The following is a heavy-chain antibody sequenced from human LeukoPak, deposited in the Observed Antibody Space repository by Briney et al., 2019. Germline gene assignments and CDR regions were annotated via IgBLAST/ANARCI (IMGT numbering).Heavy chain of an antibody. CDR1: GYTFTSYY. CDR3: ARASPLPVVPEY. CDR2: INPSGGST. D-gene: IGHD2-15*01. Sequence: ASVKVSCKASGYTFTSYYMHWVQQAPGQGLEWMGIINPSGGSTSYAQKFQGRVTMTRDTSTSTVYMELSSLRSEDTAVYYCARASPLPVVPEYWGQGTLVTVSS. J-gene: IGHJ4*02. V-gene: IGHV1-46*01.